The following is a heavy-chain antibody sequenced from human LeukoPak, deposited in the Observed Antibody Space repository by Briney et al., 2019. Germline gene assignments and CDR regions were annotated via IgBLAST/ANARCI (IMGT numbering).Heavy chain of an antibody. V-gene: IGHV4-59*12. Sequence: SETLSLTCTVSGGSISSYYWSWIRQPPGKGLEWIGYIYYSGSTNYNPSLKSRVTISVDTSKTQFSLSLSSLTAADTAVYYCARVGYSGLLDYWGLGTLVTVSS. CDR2: IYYSGST. D-gene: IGHD5-12*01. J-gene: IGHJ4*01. CDR3: ARVGYSGLLDY. CDR1: GGSISSYY.